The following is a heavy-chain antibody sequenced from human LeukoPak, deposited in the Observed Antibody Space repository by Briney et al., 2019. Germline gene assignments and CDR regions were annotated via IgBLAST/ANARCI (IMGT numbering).Heavy chain of an antibody. J-gene: IGHJ6*03. CDR1: GFTFSSYT. V-gene: IGHV3-48*01. CDR3: ARFAAGGSYYYYMDV. Sequence: GGSLRLSCAASGFTFSSYTMNWVRQPAGKGLEWVSNIGTSSTTIYYADSVKGRFTISRDNAKNSLYLQMNSLRADDTAVYYCARFAAGGSYYYYMDVWGKGTTVTVSS. CDR2: IGTSSTTI. D-gene: IGHD6-25*01.